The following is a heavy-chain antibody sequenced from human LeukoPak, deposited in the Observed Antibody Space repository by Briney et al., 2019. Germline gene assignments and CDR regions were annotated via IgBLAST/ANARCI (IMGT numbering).Heavy chain of an antibody. CDR2: IYHSGST. V-gene: IGHV4-4*02. Sequence: SGTLFLTCAVSGGSISSSNWWSWVRQPPGKGLEWIGEIYHSGSTNYNPSLKSRVTISVDKSKNQFSLKLSSVTAADTAVYYCARVASYYDSSGYYYGLDYWGQGTLVTVSS. J-gene: IGHJ4*02. CDR3: ARVASYYDSSGYYYGLDY. D-gene: IGHD3-22*01. CDR1: GGSISSSNW.